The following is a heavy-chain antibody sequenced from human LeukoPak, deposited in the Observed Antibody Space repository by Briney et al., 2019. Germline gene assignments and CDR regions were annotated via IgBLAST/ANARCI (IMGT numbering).Heavy chain of an antibody. D-gene: IGHD3-22*01. CDR1: GFTFSSYS. V-gene: IGHV3-21*01. J-gene: IGHJ4*02. CDR3: ARDSAHYYDSSGDDY. CDR2: ISSSSSYI. Sequence: GGSLRLSCAASGFTFSSYSMNWVRQAPGKGLEWVSSISSSSSYIYYADSVKGRFTISRDNAKNSLYLQMNSLRAEDTAVYYCARDSAHYYDSSGDDYWGQGTLVTASS.